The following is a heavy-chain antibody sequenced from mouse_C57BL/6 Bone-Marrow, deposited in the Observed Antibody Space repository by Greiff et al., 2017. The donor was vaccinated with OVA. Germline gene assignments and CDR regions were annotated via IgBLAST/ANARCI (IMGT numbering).Heavy chain of an antibody. Sequence: VKLQQPGAELVKPGASVKLSCKASGYTFTSYWMHWVKQRPGRGLEWIGRIDPNSGGTKYNEKFKSKATLTVDKPSSTAYMQLSSLTSEDSAVYYCAREWGDGYGSSYGYFDYWGQGTTLTVSS. CDR1: GYTFTSYW. V-gene: IGHV1-72*01. CDR2: IDPNSGGT. CDR3: AREWGDGYGSSYGYFDY. D-gene: IGHD1-1*01. J-gene: IGHJ2*01.